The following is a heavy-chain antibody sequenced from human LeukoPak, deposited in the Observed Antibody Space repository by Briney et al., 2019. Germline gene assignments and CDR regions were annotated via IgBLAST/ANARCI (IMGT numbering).Heavy chain of an antibody. CDR3: ARWGIFWFDP. CDR2: ICYSGST. J-gene: IGHJ5*02. D-gene: IGHD3-9*01. Sequence: SETLSLTCTVSGGSISSYYWSWIRQPPGKGLEWIGYICYSGSTNYNPSLKSRVTISVDTSKNQFSLKLSSVTAADTAVYYCARWGIFWFDPWGQGTLVTVSS. V-gene: IGHV4-59*01. CDR1: GGSISSYY.